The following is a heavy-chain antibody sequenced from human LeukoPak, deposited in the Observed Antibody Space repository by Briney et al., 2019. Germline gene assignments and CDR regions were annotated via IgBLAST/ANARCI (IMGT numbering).Heavy chain of an antibody. CDR2: IYYSGST. J-gene: IGHJ4*02. Sequence: PSETLSLTCTVSGGSISSYYWSWIRQPPGKGLEWIGYIYYSGSTNYNPSLKSRVTISVDTSKNQFSLKLSSVTAADTAVYYCARDQITPYFDYWGQGTLVTVSS. V-gene: IGHV4-59*12. CDR3: ARDQITPYFDY. CDR1: GGSISSYY. D-gene: IGHD3-16*01.